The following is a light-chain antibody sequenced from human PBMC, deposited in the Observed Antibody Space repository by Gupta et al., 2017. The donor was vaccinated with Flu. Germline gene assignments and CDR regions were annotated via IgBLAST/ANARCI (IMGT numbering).Light chain of an antibody. CDR3: QQYPSYSYT. Sequence: DIQMTQSPSTLSASVGDRVTITCRASQGISTWLAWYQQKPGKAPNLLIFQASSLQRGVPSRFSGSGSGTEFTLTISSLLPDDFATYYCQQYPSYSYTFGPGTRLEIK. CDR1: QGISTW. V-gene: IGKV1-5*03. CDR2: QAS. J-gene: IGKJ2*01.